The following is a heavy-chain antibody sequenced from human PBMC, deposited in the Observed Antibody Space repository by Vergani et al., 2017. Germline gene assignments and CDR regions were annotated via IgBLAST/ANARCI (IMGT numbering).Heavy chain of an antibody. Sequence: EVQMVESGGGLVQPGGSLRLSCAASGFTFSTYWMTWVRQAPGKGLEWVANLKQDGTEKHSVDSVKGRFTLFRDNTQNSLYLQMNSLRAEDTAVYYCARLRGFCDSSSCYSNVDYWGQGTLVTVSS. CDR3: ARLRGFCDSSSCYSNVDY. J-gene: IGHJ4*02. CDR2: LKQDGTEK. V-gene: IGHV3-7*01. D-gene: IGHD3-22*01. CDR1: GFTFSTYW.